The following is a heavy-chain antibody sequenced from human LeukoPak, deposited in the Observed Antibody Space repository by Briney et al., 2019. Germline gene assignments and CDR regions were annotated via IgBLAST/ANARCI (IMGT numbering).Heavy chain of an antibody. Sequence: PGGSLRLSCAASGFTFSTYNMNWVRQTPGKGLEWVSSITSSSAYTFYADSVKGRFTISRDNAKNSLYLQMASLRAEDTAVYYCARTSVAAAISPYYFDYWGQGTLVTVSS. D-gene: IGHD2-2*02. V-gene: IGHV3-21*01. CDR3: ARTSVAAAISPYYFDY. J-gene: IGHJ4*02. CDR1: GFTFSTYN. CDR2: ITSSSAYT.